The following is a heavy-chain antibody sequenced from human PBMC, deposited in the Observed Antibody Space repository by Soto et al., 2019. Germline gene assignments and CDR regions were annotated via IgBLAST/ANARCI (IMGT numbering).Heavy chain of an antibody. CDR2: INHSGST. CDR1: GGSFSGYY. J-gene: IGHJ6*03. CDR3: ARGPTLWFGEVPGYYYYYMDV. D-gene: IGHD3-10*01. Sequence: SETLSLTCAVYGGSFSGYYWSWIRQPPGKGLEWIGEINHSGSTNYNPSLKSRVTISVDTSKNQFSLKLSSVTAADTAVYYCARGPTLWFGEVPGYYYYYMDVWGKGTTVTVSS. V-gene: IGHV4-34*01.